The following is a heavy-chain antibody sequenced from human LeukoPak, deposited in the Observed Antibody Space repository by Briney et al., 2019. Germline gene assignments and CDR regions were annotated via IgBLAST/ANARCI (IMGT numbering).Heavy chain of an antibody. CDR1: GFTFSSYA. Sequence: GGSLRLSCAASGFTFSSYAISWVRQAPGKGLECVSAISKSGDSTYYADSVKGRFTISRDNSKNTIYLQMNSLRVEDTAVYYCAKLSGWTGWFFDYWGQGTVVTVSS. D-gene: IGHD6-19*01. CDR3: AKLSGWTGWFFDY. V-gene: IGHV3-23*01. CDR2: ISKSGDST. J-gene: IGHJ4*02.